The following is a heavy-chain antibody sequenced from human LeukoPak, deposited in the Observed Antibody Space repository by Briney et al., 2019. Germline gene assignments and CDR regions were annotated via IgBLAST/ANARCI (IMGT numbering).Heavy chain of an antibody. Sequence: GGSLRLSCAASGFTFSDYYMSWIRQAPGKGLEWVSYISSSGSTIYYADSVKGRFTISRDNAKNSLYLQMHRLRAEDTAVYYCARVKYCSSNSCYSYYFDYWGQGTLVTVSS. CDR1: GFTFSDYY. J-gene: IGHJ4*02. D-gene: IGHD2-2*01. CDR2: ISSSGSTI. CDR3: ARVKYCSSNSCYSYYFDY. V-gene: IGHV3-11*01.